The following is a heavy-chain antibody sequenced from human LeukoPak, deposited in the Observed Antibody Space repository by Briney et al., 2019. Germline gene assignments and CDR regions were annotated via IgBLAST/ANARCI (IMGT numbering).Heavy chain of an antibody. D-gene: IGHD6-13*01. CDR3: ARGESSNWYATDY. CDR1: GGTFSSYA. V-gene: IGHV1-46*01. CDR2: INPSSGST. Sequence: ASVKVSCKASGGTFSSYAISWVRQAPGQGLEWMGIINPSSGSTSYAQKFQGRVTMTRDMSTSTVYMELSSLRSEDTAVYYCARGESSNWYATDYWGQGTLVTVSS. J-gene: IGHJ4*02.